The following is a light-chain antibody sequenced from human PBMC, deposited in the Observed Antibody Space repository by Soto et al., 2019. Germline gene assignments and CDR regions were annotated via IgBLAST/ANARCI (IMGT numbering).Light chain of an antibody. CDR1: QSVSGW. Sequence: DIQMTQSPSTRSASIGARVAIPCRASQSVSGWLAWYQQKPGEAPKLLIYDASALPRGVPSRFSGSGSGTKFTLAIASLQPDDFATYYCQQYETFSGTFGPGTKVDIK. CDR3: QQYETFSGT. CDR2: DAS. J-gene: IGKJ1*01. V-gene: IGKV1-5*01.